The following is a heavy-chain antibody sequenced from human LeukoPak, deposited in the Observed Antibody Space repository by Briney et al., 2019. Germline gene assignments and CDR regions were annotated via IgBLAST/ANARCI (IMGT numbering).Heavy chain of an antibody. V-gene: IGHV4-34*01. CDR1: SGFYSGYS. CDR3: GRWDFDLRAAGSFDR. D-gene: IGHD6-13*01. J-gene: IGHJ5*02. Sequence: PSETMSLTCPVYSGFYSGYSWTGIRQSAGKGLDWIGEIYHSGITNYNPSLKSRVTIFVDKCKIQFALKLTSVTAADTAVYYCGRWDFDLRAAGSFDRWGQGTLVTVSS. CDR2: IYHSGIT.